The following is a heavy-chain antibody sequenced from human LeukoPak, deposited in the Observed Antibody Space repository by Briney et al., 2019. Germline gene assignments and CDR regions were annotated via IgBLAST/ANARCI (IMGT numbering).Heavy chain of an antibody. CDR2: IYYSGST. Sequence: PSETLSLTCTVSGGSISSYYGSWIRQPPGKGLEWIGYIYYSGSTNYNPSLKSRVTISVDTSKNQFSLKLSSVTAADTAVYYCARRLRLDWFDPWGQGTLVTVSS. CDR3: ARRLRLDWFDP. V-gene: IGHV4-59*08. D-gene: IGHD6-19*01. CDR1: GGSISSYY. J-gene: IGHJ5*02.